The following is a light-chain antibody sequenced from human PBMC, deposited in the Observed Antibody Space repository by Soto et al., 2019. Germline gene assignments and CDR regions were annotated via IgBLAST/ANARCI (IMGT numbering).Light chain of an antibody. J-gene: IGLJ2*01. Sequence: QLVLTQPPSASGTPGQRVTISCSGSSSNIGSNTVNWYQQLPGTAPTLLLYSNNQRPSGVPDRFSGSKSGTSASLAISGLQSEAETDYYCAAWDDSLNGVIFGGGTKLTVL. CDR3: AAWDDSLNGVI. V-gene: IGLV1-44*01. CDR2: SNN. CDR1: SSNIGSNT.